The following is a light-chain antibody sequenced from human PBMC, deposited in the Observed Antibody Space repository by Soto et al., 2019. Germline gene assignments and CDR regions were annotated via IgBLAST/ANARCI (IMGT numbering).Light chain of an antibody. V-gene: IGKV1-5*03. Sequence: DIQMTQSPSTLSASVGDRVTITCRASQSISSWLAGYQQKPGKAPKLLIYKESSLESGVPSRFSGSGSGTEFTLTSSSLQPDDFATYYCQQYNRYSRTFGQGTKVEIK. CDR1: QSISSW. J-gene: IGKJ1*01. CDR2: KES. CDR3: QQYNRYSRT.